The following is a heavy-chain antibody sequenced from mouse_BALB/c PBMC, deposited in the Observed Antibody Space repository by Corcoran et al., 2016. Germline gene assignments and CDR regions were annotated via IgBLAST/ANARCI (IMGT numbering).Heavy chain of an antibody. J-gene: IGHJ4*01. CDR1: GYTFTKYG. CDR2: INTYTGEP. CDR3: ARHYYDYEDYAMDY. V-gene: IGHV9-1*02. D-gene: IGHD2-4*01. Sequence: QIQLVQSGPELKKPGETVKISCKASGYTFTKYGMNWVTPVPGKGLKWMGWINTYTGEPTYADDFKERFSFSLETSASTADLQINNLKNEDMATYFCARHYYDYEDYAMDYWGQGTSVTVSS.